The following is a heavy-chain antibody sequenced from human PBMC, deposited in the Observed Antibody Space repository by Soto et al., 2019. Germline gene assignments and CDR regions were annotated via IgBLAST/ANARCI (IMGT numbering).Heavy chain of an antibody. CDR1: GGSISSGGYY. J-gene: IGHJ5*02. CDR2: IYYRGST. Sequence: QVQLQESGPGLVKPSQTLSLTCTVSGGSISSGGYYWSWIRQHPGKGLEWIGYIYYRGSTYYNPSLKSRVTISVDTSKNQFSLKVSSVTAADTAVYYCARAEGIGGVIAYNWFDPWGQGTLVTVSS. V-gene: IGHV4-31*03. D-gene: IGHD3-16*02. CDR3: ARAEGIGGVIAYNWFDP.